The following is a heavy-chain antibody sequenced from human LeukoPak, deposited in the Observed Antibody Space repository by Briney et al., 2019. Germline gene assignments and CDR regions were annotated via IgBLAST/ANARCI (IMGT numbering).Heavy chain of an antibody. J-gene: IGHJ4*02. CDR1: GGSSSIYY. D-gene: IGHD6-19*01. CDR3: ASAQFIAVAVYFDY. Sequence: SETLSVTCTLPGGSSSIYYTSSIRQPLGKGREWLGYIYYSGSTNYNPSLKSRVTISVDTSKNQFSLKLSSVTAADTAVYYCASAQFIAVAVYFDYWGQGTLVTVSS. CDR2: IYYSGST. V-gene: IGHV4-59*01.